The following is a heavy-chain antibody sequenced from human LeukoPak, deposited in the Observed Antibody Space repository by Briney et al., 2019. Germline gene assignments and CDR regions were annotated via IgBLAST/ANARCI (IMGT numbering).Heavy chain of an antibody. D-gene: IGHD3-10*01. CDR3: ARGGYYYGSGSYISDY. CDR2: INHSGST. V-gene: IGHV4-34*01. J-gene: IGHJ4*02. CDR1: GGSFSGYY. Sequence: SETLSLTCAVYGGSFSGYYWSWIRQPPGKGLEGIGEINHSGSTNYNPSLKSRATISVDTSKNQFSLKLSSVTAADTAVYYCARGGYYYGSGSYISDYWGQGTLVTVSS.